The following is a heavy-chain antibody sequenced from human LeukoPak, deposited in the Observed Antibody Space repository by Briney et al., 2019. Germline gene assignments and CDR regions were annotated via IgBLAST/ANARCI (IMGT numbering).Heavy chain of an antibody. D-gene: IGHD6-19*01. J-gene: IGHJ4*02. Sequence: PGGSLRLSCAASEFTFNNAWLSWVRQAPGKGLEWIGEINHSGSTNYNPSLKSRVTISVDTSKNQFSLKLSSVTAADTAVYYCARHLRYPHRGCFDYWGQGTLVTVSS. CDR2: INHSGST. CDR1: EFTFNNAW. CDR3: ARHLRYPHRGCFDY. V-gene: IGHV4-34*01.